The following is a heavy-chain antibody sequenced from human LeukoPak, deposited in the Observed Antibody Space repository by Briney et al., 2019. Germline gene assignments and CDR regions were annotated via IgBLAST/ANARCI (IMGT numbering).Heavy chain of an antibody. CDR3: ARGLRFWSGYYPHASFDC. CDR2: INHSGST. CDR1: GGSISTSGYY. D-gene: IGHD3-3*01. J-gene: IGHJ4*02. Sequence: PSETLSLTCTVSGGSISTSGYYWSWIRQPPGKGLEWIGEINHSGSTNYNPSLKSRVTISVDTSKNQFSLKLSSVTAADTAVYYCARGLRFWSGYYPHASFDCWGQGTLVTVSS. V-gene: IGHV4-39*07.